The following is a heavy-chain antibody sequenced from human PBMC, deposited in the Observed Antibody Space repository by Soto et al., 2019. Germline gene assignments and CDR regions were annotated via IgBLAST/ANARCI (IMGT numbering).Heavy chain of an antibody. CDR2: IWYDGSNK. J-gene: IGHJ4*02. D-gene: IGHD3-9*01. V-gene: IGHV3-33*01. CDR1: GFTFSSYG. Sequence: PGGSLILSCAASGFTFSSYGMHWVRQAPGKGLEWVAVIWYDGSNKYYADSVKGRFTISRDNSKNTLYLQMNSLRAEDTAVYYCARYDILTGYWSYFDYWGQGTLVTVSS. CDR3: ARYDILTGYWSYFDY.